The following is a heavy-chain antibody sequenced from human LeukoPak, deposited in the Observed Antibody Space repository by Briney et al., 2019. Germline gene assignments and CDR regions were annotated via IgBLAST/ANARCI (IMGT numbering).Heavy chain of an antibody. CDR1: GGSISSYY. V-gene: IGHV4-4*07. J-gene: IGHJ3*02. D-gene: IGHD5/OR15-5a*01. CDR2: IYTSGST. Sequence: SETLSLTCTVSGGSISSYYWSWIRQPAGKGLEWIGRIYTSGSTNYNPSLKGRLTMSVDTSKNQFSLRLSSVTAADTAVYYCARAPRSFYEAFDIWGQGTKVTVSS. CDR3: ARAPRSFYEAFDI.